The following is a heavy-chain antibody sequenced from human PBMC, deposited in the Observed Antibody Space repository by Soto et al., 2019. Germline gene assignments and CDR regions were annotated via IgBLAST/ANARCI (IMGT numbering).Heavy chain of an antibody. CDR1: GYSFTNYW. J-gene: IGHJ4*02. D-gene: IGHD2-15*01. V-gene: IGHV5-51*01. Sequence: GSLKISCKGYGYSFTNYWIGWVRQMPGKGLEWMGIIYPGDSDTRYSPSFQGQVTISADKSISTAYLQWSSLKASDTAMYYCARQYCSGGSCYGFDYWGQGTLVTVSS. CDR2: IYPGDSDT. CDR3: ARQYCSGGSCYGFDY.